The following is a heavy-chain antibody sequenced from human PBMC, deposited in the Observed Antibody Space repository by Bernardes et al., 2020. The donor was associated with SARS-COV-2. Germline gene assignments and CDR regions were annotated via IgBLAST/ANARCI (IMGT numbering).Heavy chain of an antibody. V-gene: IGHV4-34*01. Sequence: SETLSLTCGVYSGTFSGSYWSWVRQPPGQGLEWIGEINHSGNTNYNPSLKSRVTILADTSNNQFYLKLTSVTAADTAVYYCARHCGGDCAHGFDIWGQGTRVTVSS. J-gene: IGHJ3*02. D-gene: IGHD2-21*02. CDR3: ARHCGGDCAHGFDI. CDR2: INHSGNT. CDR1: SGTFSGSY.